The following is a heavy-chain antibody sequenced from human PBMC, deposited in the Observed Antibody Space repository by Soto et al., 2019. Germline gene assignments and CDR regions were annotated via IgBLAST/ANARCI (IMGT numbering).Heavy chain of an antibody. CDR3: AREFYYYSSGIGFDS. CDR2: IYHSGST. CDR1: GGSISSGGYS. Sequence: SETLSLTCAVSGGSISSGGYSWSWIRQPPGKGLDWIGYIYHSGSTYYNTSLKSRVTISVDRSKNQFSLKLSSVTAADMFLFFCAREFYYYSSGIGFDSWGQGTLVTVSS. J-gene: IGHJ4*02. V-gene: IGHV4-30-2*01. D-gene: IGHD3-22*01.